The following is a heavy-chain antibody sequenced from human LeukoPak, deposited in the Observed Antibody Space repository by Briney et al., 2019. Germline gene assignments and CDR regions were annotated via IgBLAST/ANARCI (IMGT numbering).Heavy chain of an antibody. CDR3: ASPFEVVGATGGGFDY. D-gene: IGHD1-26*01. J-gene: IGHJ4*02. V-gene: IGHV4-39*07. CDR1: GGSISSSSYY. Sequence: SETLSLTCTVSGGSISSSSYYWGWIRQPPGKGLEWIGSIYYSGSTYYNPSLKSRVTISVDTSKNQFSLKLSSVTAADTAVYYCASPFEVVGATGGGFDYWGQGTLVTVSS. CDR2: IYYSGST.